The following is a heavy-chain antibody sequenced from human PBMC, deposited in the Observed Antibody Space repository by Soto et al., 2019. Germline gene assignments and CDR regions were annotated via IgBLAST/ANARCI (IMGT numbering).Heavy chain of an antibody. D-gene: IGHD3-9*01. V-gene: IGHV4-34*01. CDR1: GGSFSGYY. CDR3: ARGLRYFDWSHLGFDY. Sequence: PSETLSLTCAVYGGSFSGYYWSWIRQPPGKGLEWIGEINHSGSTNYNPSLKSRVTISVDTSKNQFSLKLSSVTAADTAVYYCARGLRYFDWSHLGFDYWGQGTLVTVSS. J-gene: IGHJ4*02. CDR2: INHSGST.